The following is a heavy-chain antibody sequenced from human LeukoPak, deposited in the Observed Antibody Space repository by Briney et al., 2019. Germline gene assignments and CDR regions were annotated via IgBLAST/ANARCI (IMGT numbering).Heavy chain of an antibody. CDR3: ATRAYYDILTGYYNDAFDI. D-gene: IGHD3-9*01. CDR2: IYSGGST. CDR1: GFTVSSNY. Sequence: GGSLRLSCAASGFTVSSNYMSWVRQAPGKGLEWVSVIYSGGSTYYADSVKGRFTISRDNSKNMLYLQMNSLRAEDTAVYYCATRAYYDILTGYYNDAFDIWGQGTMVTVSS. V-gene: IGHV3-53*01. J-gene: IGHJ3*02.